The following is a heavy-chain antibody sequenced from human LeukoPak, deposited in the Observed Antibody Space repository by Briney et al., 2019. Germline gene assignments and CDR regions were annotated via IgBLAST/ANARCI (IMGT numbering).Heavy chain of an antibody. J-gene: IGHJ4*02. V-gene: IGHV1-69*05. CDR2: IIPSFGTP. D-gene: IGHD3-22*01. Sequence: SVKVSCKASGGTVSKYGISWVRQAPGQGLEWMGRIIPSFGTPNYAQKFQDRVTLTTDESTSTAYMELSSLRSEDTAVYYCSMYFYNSRGYSLYYFEYWGQGTRVTVSS. CDR1: GGTVSKYG. CDR3: SMYFYNSRGYSLYYFEY.